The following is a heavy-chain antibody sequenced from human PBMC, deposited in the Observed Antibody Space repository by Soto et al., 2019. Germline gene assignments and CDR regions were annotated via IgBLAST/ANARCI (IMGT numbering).Heavy chain of an antibody. J-gene: IGHJ4*02. CDR1: GFTFSSYA. V-gene: IGHV3-23*01. CDR2: ISGSGGST. CDR3: AKGGTYYDILKDPINFDY. D-gene: IGHD3-9*01. Sequence: PGGSLRLSCAASGFTFSSYAMSWVRQAPGKGLEWVSAISGSGGSTYYADSVKGRFTISRDNSKNTLYLQMNSLRAEDTAVYYCAKGGTYYDILKDPINFDYWGQGTLVTVSS.